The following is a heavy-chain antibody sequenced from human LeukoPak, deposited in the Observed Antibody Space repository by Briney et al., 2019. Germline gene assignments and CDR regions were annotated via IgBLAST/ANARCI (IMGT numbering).Heavy chain of an antibody. Sequence: GGSLRLSCAASGFTFSSYAMSWVRQAPGKGLEWVSAISGSGGSTYYADSVKGRFTISRGNSKNTLYLQMNSLRAEDTAVYYCAKDGWEDIVVVPAAMMGYFDYWGQGTLVTVSS. V-gene: IGHV3-23*01. D-gene: IGHD2-2*01. CDR3: AKDGWEDIVVVPAAMMGYFDY. CDR1: GFTFSSYA. CDR2: ISGSGGST. J-gene: IGHJ4*02.